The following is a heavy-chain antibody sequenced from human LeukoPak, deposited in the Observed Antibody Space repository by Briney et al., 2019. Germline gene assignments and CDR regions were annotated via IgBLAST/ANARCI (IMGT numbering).Heavy chain of an antibody. D-gene: IGHD3-16*01. Sequence: SETLSLTCTVSGGSISSSSYYWGWIRQPPGKGLEWIGSIYYSGSTYYNPSLKSRVTLSVDTSKNQFSLKLSSVTAADTAVYYCARRGGDAFDIWGQGTMVTVSS. CDR1: GGSISSSSYY. CDR2: IYYSGST. V-gene: IGHV4-39*01. J-gene: IGHJ3*02. CDR3: ARRGGDAFDI.